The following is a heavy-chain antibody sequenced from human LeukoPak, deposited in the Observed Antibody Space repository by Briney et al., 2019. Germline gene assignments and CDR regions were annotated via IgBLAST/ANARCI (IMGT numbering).Heavy chain of an antibody. CDR1: GFTFSSYD. J-gene: IGHJ4*02. V-gene: IGHV3-13*01. Sequence: GGSLRLSCAASGFTFSSYDMHWVRQATGKGLEWVSAIGTAGDTYYPGSVKGRFTISRENAKNSLFLQMNSLRAEDTAVYYCAREGGGDYGDYLRYWGQGTLVTVSS. CDR3: AREGGGDYGDYLRY. D-gene: IGHD4-17*01. CDR2: IGTAGDT.